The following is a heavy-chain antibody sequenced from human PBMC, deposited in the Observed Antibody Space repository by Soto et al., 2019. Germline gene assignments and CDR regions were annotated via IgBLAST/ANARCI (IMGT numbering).Heavy chain of an antibody. J-gene: IGHJ6*02. CDR1: GYSFTSCW. CDR2: IDPSDSYT. Sequence: GESLKISCKGSGYSFTSCWISWVRQMPGKGLEWMGRIDPSDSYTNYSPSFQGHVTISADKSISTAYLQWSSLKASDTAIYYCASCYGSGRSYLPFYYYYGMYVWGQGTTVTVSS. V-gene: IGHV5-10-1*01. CDR3: ASCYGSGRSYLPFYYYYGMYV. D-gene: IGHD3-10*01.